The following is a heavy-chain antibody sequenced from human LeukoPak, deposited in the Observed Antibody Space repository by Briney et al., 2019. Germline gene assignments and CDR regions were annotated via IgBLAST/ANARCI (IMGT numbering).Heavy chain of an antibody. CDR1: GYTFTSYG. V-gene: IGHV1-18*01. CDR2: ISARNGNT. Sequence: ASVKVSCKASGYTFTSYGISWVRQAPGQGLEWMGWISARNGNTNYAQKLQGRVTMTTDTSTSTAYMELRSLRSDDTAVYYCARTANRGYDFWSGYLYWGQGTLVTVSS. J-gene: IGHJ4*02. D-gene: IGHD3-3*01. CDR3: ARTANRGYDFWSGYLY.